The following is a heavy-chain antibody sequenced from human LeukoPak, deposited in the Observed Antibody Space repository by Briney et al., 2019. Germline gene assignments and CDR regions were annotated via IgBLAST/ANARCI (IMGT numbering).Heavy chain of an antibody. CDR1: GYTFTSYD. D-gene: IGHD3-3*01. J-gene: IGHJ6*02. CDR2: MNPNSGNT. Sequence: ASVKVSCKASGYTFTSYDINWVRQATGQGLEWMGWMNPNSGNTGYAQKFQGRVTMTRNTSISTAYMELSSLRSEDTAVYYCARDFWSGYLNYYYYGMDVWGQGTTVTVYS. CDR3: ARDFWSGYLNYYYYGMDV. V-gene: IGHV1-8*01.